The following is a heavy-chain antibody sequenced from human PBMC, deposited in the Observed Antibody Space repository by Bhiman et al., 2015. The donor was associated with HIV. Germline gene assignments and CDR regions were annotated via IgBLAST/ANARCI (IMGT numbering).Heavy chain of an antibody. D-gene: IGHD6-13*01. CDR3: AREFGKGIAAAAYDY. V-gene: IGHV3-11*04. J-gene: IGHJ4*02. Sequence: QVQLVESGGGLVKLGGSLTLSCAASGFTFSDYYMSWIRQAPGKGLEWVSYISSSGATIYYADSVKGRFTISRDNAKKSLYLQMNSLRAEDTAVYYCAREFGKGIAAAAYDYWGQGTLVTVSS. CDR1: GFTFSDYY. CDR2: ISSSGATI.